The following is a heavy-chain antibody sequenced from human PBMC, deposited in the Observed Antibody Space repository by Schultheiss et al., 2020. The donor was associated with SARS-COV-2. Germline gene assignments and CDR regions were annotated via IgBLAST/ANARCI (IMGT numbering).Heavy chain of an antibody. Sequence: SETLSLTCTVSGGSISSGGYYWSWIRQHPGKGLEWIGYIYYSGSTYYNPSLKSRVTISVDTSKNQCSMKLSSMTAADTAVYYCARDKGDDSSGYTYAFDIWGQGTMVTVSS. V-gene: IGHV4-31*03. CDR2: IYYSGST. CDR1: GGSISSGGYY. J-gene: IGHJ3*02. D-gene: IGHD3-22*01. CDR3: ARDKGDDSSGYTYAFDI.